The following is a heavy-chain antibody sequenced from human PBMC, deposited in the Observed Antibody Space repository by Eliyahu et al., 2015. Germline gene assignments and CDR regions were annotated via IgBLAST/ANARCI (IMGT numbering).Heavy chain of an antibody. D-gene: IGHD1-26*01. CDR2: INHSGST. CDR1: GGSFSGYY. CDR3: ARAEAHPKWAFDI. J-gene: IGHJ3*02. V-gene: IGHV4-34*01. Sequence: QVQLQQWGAGLLKPSETLSLTCAVYGGSFSGYYWSWIRQPPGKGLEWIGEINHSGSTNYNPSLKSRVTISVDTSKNQFSLKLSSVTAADTAVYYCARAEAHPKWAFDIWGQGTMVTVSS.